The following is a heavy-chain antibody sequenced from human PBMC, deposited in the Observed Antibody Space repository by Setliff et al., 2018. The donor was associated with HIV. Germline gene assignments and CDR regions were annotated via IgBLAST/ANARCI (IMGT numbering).Heavy chain of an antibody. V-gene: IGHV4-38-2*02. D-gene: IGHD3-10*01. CDR2: VDHSGST. Sequence: SETLSLTCTVSGVSISSGYYWGWIRQPPGKGREWIGSVDHSGSTHYTTSLKRRVTISVDTSKNQFSFNMNFLTATDTAVYYCVRQPPPSVLHSWFGDYWGQGKLVTVSS. CDR1: GVSISSGYY. CDR3: VRQPPPSVLHSWFGDY. J-gene: IGHJ4*02.